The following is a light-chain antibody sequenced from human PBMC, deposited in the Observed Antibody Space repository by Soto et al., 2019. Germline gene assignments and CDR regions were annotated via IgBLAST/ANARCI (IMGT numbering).Light chain of an antibody. V-gene: IGKV1-5*03. CDR3: QQYNSYRA. J-gene: IGKJ1*01. CDR2: KAS. Sequence: DIQMTQSPSTLSASVGDRVTITRRASQSISNWLAWHQQKPGKAPKLLIYKASNLESGVPSRFSGSGSGTEFTLTISSLQPDDFATYYCQQYNSYRAFGQGTKVDIK. CDR1: QSISNW.